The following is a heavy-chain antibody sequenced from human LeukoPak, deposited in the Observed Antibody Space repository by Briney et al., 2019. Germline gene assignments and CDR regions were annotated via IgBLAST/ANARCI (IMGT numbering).Heavy chain of an antibody. CDR1: GDSVSSNTAA. CDR2: TYYR. J-gene: IGHJ5*02. V-gene: IGHV6-1*01. D-gene: IGHD2-8*01. Sequence: SQTLSLTCAISGDSVSSNTAAWNWIRQSPSRGLEWLGRTYYRYAVAVKSRITINPDTSKNQFSLQLNSVTPDDTAVYYCARAQEVSGMNWFDPWGQGTLVAVSS. CDR3: ARAQEVSGMNWFDP.